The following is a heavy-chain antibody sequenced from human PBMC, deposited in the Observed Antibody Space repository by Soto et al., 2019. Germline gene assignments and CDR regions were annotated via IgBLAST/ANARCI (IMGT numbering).Heavy chain of an antibody. CDR2: ISYSGST. Sequence: QVQLQESGPGLVKPSETLSLTCTVSGGSISSYYWSWIRQPPGKGREWIGYISYSGSTKYNPSLXSRVTISVDTAXXXVXXKLSSVTGADTAVYYCARDRVDRGVEDYYFYGMDVWGQGTTVTVSS. CDR1: GGSISSYY. CDR3: ARDRVDRGVEDYYFYGMDV. V-gene: IGHV4-59*01. J-gene: IGHJ6*02. D-gene: IGHD3-10*01.